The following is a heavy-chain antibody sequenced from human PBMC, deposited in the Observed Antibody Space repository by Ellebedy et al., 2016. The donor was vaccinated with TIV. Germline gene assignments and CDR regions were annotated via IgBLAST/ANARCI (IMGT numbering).Heavy chain of an antibody. Sequence: GESLKISCAASGFTFSAYSMNRVRQAPGKGLEWVSYISTGSSTIYYADSVKGRFTISRDNAKNSLYLQMNSLRAEDTAVYYCARDASVYGDSVYWYFDLWGRGTLVGVSS. CDR1: GFTFSAYS. V-gene: IGHV3-48*04. D-gene: IGHD4-17*01. J-gene: IGHJ2*01. CDR3: ARDASVYGDSVYWYFDL. CDR2: ISTGSSTI.